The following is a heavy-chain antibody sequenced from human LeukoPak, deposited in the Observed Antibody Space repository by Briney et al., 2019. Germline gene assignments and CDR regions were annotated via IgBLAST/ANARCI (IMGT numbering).Heavy chain of an antibody. D-gene: IGHD3-10*01. J-gene: IGHJ6*02. Sequence: PSETLSLTCTVSGGSISSSNSYWVWIRQPPGKGLDWIGSIYYSGSTYYNPSLKSRVTISKVTSKNQFSLKLDSVTAVDTAVYYCARGAVAPRGGLDVWGQGTTVIVPS. V-gene: IGHV4-39*01. CDR1: GGSISSSNSY. CDR2: IYYSGST. CDR3: ARGAVAPRGGLDV.